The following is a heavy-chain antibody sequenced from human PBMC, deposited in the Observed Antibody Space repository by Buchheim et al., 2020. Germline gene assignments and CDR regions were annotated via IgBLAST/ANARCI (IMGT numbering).Heavy chain of an antibody. CDR3: ARERGDVLGYSGYGGPVAAAGPVPHFDY. V-gene: IGHV3-11*01. J-gene: IGHJ4*02. CDR2: ISSSGSTI. Sequence: QVQLVESGGGLVKPGGSLRLSCAASGFTFSDYYMSWIRQAPGKGLEWVSYISSSGSTIYYADSVKGRFTISRDNAKNSLYLQMNSLRAEDTAVYYCARERGDVLGYSGYGGPVAAAGPVPHFDYWGQGTL. CDR1: GFTFSDYY. D-gene: IGHD5-12*01.